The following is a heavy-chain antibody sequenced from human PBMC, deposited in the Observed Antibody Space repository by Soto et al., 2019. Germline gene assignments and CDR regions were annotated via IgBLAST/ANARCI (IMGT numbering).Heavy chain of an antibody. CDR2: IKSKSDGGTT. CDR3: NTDGPYYDRRDYGHY. D-gene: IGHD3-22*01. Sequence: GGSLRLSCAASGFTFTNAWMNWVRQAPGKGLEWVGRIKSKSDGGTTDYAAPVKGRFTISRDDSKNTLYLHMDSLKTEDTAVYYCNTDGPYYDRRDYGHYWAQGTQVTVSS. CDR1: GFTFTNAW. V-gene: IGHV3-15*07. J-gene: IGHJ4*02.